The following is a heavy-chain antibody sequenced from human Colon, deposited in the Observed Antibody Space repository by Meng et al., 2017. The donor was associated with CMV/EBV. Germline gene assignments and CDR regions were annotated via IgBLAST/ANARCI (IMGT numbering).Heavy chain of an antibody. CDR2: IKSDGSGI. D-gene: IGHD5-24*01. CDR1: GVTFSDHW. CDR3: ATLTDGPDALDI. J-gene: IGHJ3*02. V-gene: IGHV3-74*01. Sequence: GESLKISCAASGVTFSDHWVHWVRQAPGKGLVWVSRIKSDGSGISYADSVKGRFTISRGNAENTVFLQMSSLRVEDTAVYYCATLTDGPDALDIWGQGTMVTVSS.